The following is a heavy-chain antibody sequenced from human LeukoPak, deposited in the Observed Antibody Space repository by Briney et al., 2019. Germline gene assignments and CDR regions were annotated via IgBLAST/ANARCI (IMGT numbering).Heavy chain of an antibody. CDR2: ISSSGRTI. CDR3: AELGITMIGGV. V-gene: IGHV3-48*03. Sequence: GGSLRLSCAASGFTFSSYEMNWVRQAPGQGLEGVSYISSSGRTIYYADSVKGRFTISRDNAKNSLYLQMNSMRAEDTAVYYCAELGITMIGGVWGKGTTVTISS. D-gene: IGHD3-10*02. J-gene: IGHJ6*04. CDR1: GFTFSSYE.